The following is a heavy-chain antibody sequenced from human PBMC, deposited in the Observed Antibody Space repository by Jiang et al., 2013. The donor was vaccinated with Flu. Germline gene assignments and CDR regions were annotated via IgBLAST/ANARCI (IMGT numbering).Heavy chain of an antibody. V-gene: IGHV3-74*01. D-gene: IGHD6-6*01. CDR1: GFIFNNYW. CDR2: INSDGNTT. J-gene: IGHJ4*02. Sequence: EVQLVESGGGLVQPGGSLRLSCVASGFIFNNYWMHWVRQTPGKGLVWVSRINSDGNTTTYADSVKGRFTLSRDNAKNTLYVQMNSLRAEDTGVYYCAREYSSSSGRVFDYWGQGNPGHRLL. CDR3: AREYSSSSGRVFDY.